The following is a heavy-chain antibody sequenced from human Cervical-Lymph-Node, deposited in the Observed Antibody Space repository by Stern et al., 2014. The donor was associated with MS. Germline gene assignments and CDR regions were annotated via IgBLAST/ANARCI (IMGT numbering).Heavy chain of an antibody. CDR1: GFSLNTIGEG. CDR3: AHSSLSVGVSFDY. D-gene: IGHD3-10*01. CDR2: IYWDDDR. J-gene: IGHJ4*02. V-gene: IGHV2-5*02. Sequence: QVTLKESGPTLVTPTQTLTLTCRVSGFSLNTIGEGVGWIRQPPGKALEWLALIYWDDDRRYRPPLKDRLTITKDTSKNLVVLKMTNMDPLDTATYYCAHSSLSVGVSFDYWGQGSLITVSS.